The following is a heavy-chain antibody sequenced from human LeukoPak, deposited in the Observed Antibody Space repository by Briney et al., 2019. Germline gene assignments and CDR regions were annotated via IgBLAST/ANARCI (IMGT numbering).Heavy chain of an antibody. J-gene: IGHJ4*02. CDR1: GDSISSGGYY. CDR2: IYNSGST. Sequence: PSQTLSLTCTASGDSISSGGYYWSWIRQHPGKGLEWIGYIYNSGSTYYNPSLKSRVTISIDTSKRQFSLKLTSVTAADTAVYYCARKYNGYGGWIDYWAQGTLVTVSS. V-gene: IGHV4-31*03. CDR3: ARKYNGYGGWIDY. D-gene: IGHD5-12*01.